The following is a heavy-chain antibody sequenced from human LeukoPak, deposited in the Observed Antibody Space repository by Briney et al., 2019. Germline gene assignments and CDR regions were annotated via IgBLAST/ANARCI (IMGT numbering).Heavy chain of an antibody. CDR1: GGTFSSYA. Sequence: ASVKVSCKASGGTFSSYAISWVRQAPGQGLEWMGRIIPILGIANYAQKFQGRVTITADKSTSTAYMELSSLRSEDTALYHCARSVSGSYRDAFDIWGQGTMVTVSS. CDR2: IIPILGIA. CDR3: ARSVSGSYRDAFDI. V-gene: IGHV1-69*04. D-gene: IGHD1-26*01. J-gene: IGHJ3*02.